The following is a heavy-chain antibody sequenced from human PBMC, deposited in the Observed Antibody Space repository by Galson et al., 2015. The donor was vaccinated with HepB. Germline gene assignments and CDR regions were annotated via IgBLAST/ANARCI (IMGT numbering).Heavy chain of an antibody. D-gene: IGHD4-17*01. V-gene: IGHV4-59*08. CDR1: GASIRSFY. J-gene: IGHJ4*02. Sequence: SETLSLTCTISGASIRSFYWSWIRQPPGGGLEWIGYFQFTKTTSYNPSLKGRVTLSGDTSQNQFSLTLTSVTAADTALYYCARHHPSGDPFEFWGQGTPIIVSS. CDR3: ARHHPSGDPFEF. CDR2: FQFTKTT.